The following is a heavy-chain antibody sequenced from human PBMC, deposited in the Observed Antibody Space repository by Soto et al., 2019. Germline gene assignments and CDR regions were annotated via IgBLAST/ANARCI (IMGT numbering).Heavy chain of an antibody. CDR2: MSPKNGNT. Sequence: ASVKVSCKASGYSFSTYDINWVRQAPGQGLEWMGWMSPKNGNTGFAQNFQGRFTMTRDTSTNTAYMELSSLRSEDTAVYYCGRAGYCTDGVCHVWIDYWGQ. CDR1: GYSFSTYD. J-gene: IGHJ4*01. CDR3: GRAGYCTDGVCHVWIDY. V-gene: IGHV1-8*01. D-gene: IGHD2-8*01.